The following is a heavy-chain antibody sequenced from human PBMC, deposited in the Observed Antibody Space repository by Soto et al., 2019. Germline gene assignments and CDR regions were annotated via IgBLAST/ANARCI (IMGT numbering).Heavy chain of an antibody. CDR2: MNPNSGNT. D-gene: IGHD2-15*01. V-gene: IGHV1-8*01. CDR3: ARAHRYCSGGSCYSYYFDY. Sequence: QVQLVQSGAEVKKPGASVKVSCKASGYTFTSYDINWVRQATGQGLEWMGWMNPNSGNTGYAQKFQGRVTMTRNTXXSXAXXELSSLRSEDTAVYYCARAHRYCSGGSCYSYYFDYWGQGTLVTVSS. J-gene: IGHJ4*02. CDR1: GYTFTSYD.